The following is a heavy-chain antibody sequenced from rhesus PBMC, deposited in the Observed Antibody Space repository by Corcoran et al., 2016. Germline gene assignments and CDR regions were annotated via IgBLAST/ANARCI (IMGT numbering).Heavy chain of an antibody. Sequence: QVQLQESGPGLVKPSETLSLTCAVSGGSISSSNWWSWIRQSPGKGLVWIGSIYGGSGSTSYNPSLKSRVTISTDTSKNQFSLKLSSVTAADTAVYYCARRVIAAASFDYWGQGVLVTVSS. D-gene: IGHD6-13*01. CDR3: ARRVIAAASFDY. V-gene: IGHV4-93*01. CDR2: IYGGSGST. CDR1: GGSISSSNW. J-gene: IGHJ4*01.